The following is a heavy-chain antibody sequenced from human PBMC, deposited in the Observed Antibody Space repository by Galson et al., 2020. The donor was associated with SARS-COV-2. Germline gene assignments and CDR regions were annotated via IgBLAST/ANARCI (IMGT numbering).Heavy chain of an antibody. CDR1: GFTFSSYE. CDR2: ISSSGTNI. Sequence: GGSLRLSCAGSGFTFSSYEMNWVRQAPGKGLGWVSYISSSGTNIYYADSVKGRFTIPRDNAKNSLYLQMTSLRAEDTAVYYCASPYLAAASFFGAFDIWGLGTMVTVSS. D-gene: IGHD6-13*01. CDR3: ASPYLAAASFFGAFDI. J-gene: IGHJ3*02. V-gene: IGHV3-48*03.